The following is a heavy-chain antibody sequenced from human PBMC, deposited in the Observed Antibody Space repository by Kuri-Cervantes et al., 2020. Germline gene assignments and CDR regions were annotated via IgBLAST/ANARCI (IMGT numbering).Heavy chain of an antibody. D-gene: IGHD3-22*01. CDR3: AHRGYYYDSSGYYPSEY. Sequence: SGPTLVKPTQTLTLTCTFSGFSLSTSGVGVGWIRQPPGKALEWLALIYWNDDKRYSLSLKSRLTITKDTSKNQVVLTMTNMDPVDTATYYCAHRGYYYDSSGYYPSEYWGQGTLVTVSS. CDR2: IYWNDDK. V-gene: IGHV2-5*01. CDR1: GFSLSTSGVG. J-gene: IGHJ4*02.